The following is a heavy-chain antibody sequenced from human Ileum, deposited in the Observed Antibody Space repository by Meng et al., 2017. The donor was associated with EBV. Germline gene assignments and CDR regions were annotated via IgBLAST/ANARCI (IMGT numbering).Heavy chain of an antibody. J-gene: IGHJ4*02. CDR2: MNPKTGTA. D-gene: IGHD5-24*01. Sequence: VQCGAEGKTPGASVKVSCKASGYTFTNYDISWVRQATGQGLEWMGWMNPKTGTAHYAQKFPGRVSMTRDTSITTAYMELSSLTSEDTAVYYCVRTLERGDYWGQGTLVTVFS. CDR1: GYTFTNYD. CDR3: VRTLERGDY. V-gene: IGHV1-8*01.